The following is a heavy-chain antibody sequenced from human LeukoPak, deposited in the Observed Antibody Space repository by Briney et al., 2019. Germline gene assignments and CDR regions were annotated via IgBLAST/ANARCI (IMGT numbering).Heavy chain of an antibody. V-gene: IGHV4-39*01. J-gene: IGHJ6*03. Sequence: SETLSLTCTVSGGSISSSHYYWGWIRQSPGKGLEWIGSIYYSGTTYYNPSLESRVTISDNTSKNRFSLMLTSLTAADTAVYYCARQSSDYYYYYIDVWGEGTTVIVSS. CDR1: GGSISSSHYY. CDR3: ARQSSDYYYYYIDV. CDR2: IYYSGTT.